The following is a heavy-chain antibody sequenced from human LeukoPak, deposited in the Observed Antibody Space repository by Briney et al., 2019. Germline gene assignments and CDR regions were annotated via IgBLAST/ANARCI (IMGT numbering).Heavy chain of an antibody. Sequence: PSETLSLTCAVYGGSFSGYYWSWIRQPPGKGLEWIGEINHSGSTNYNPSLKSRVTISVDTSKNQFSLKLSSVTAADTAVYYCARVTGYCSGGSCYSLDYWGQGTLVTVPS. CDR1: GGSFSGYY. D-gene: IGHD2-15*01. CDR2: INHSGST. J-gene: IGHJ4*02. CDR3: ARVTGYCSGGSCYSLDY. V-gene: IGHV4-34*01.